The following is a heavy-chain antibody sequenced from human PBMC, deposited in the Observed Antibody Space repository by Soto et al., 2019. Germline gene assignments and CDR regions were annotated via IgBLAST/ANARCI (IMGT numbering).Heavy chain of an antibody. V-gene: IGHV4-39*01. Sequence: SETLSLTCTVSGGSISSSSYYWGWIRQPPGKGLEWIGSIYYSGSTYYNPSLKSRVTISVDTSKNQFSLKLSSVTAADTAVYYCARHRPLGSYLEHWFDPWGQGTLVTVSS. J-gene: IGHJ5*02. D-gene: IGHD1-26*01. CDR2: IYYSGST. CDR3: ARHRPLGSYLEHWFDP. CDR1: GGSISSSSYY.